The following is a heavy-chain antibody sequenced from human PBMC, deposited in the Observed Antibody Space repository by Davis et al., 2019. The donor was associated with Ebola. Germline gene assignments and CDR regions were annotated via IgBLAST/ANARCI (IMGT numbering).Heavy chain of an antibody. CDR1: GGTFSSYA. V-gene: IGHV1-69*13. CDR3: ARSRIRNCSSTSCYQTRYYYYYMDV. CDR2: IIPIFGTA. J-gene: IGHJ6*03. D-gene: IGHD2-2*01. Sequence: SVKVSCKASGGTFSSYAISWVRQAPGQGLEWMGGIIPIFGTANYAQKFQGRVTITADESTSTAYMELSSLRSEDTAVYYCARSRIRNCSSTSCYQTRYYYYYMDVWGKGTTVTVSS.